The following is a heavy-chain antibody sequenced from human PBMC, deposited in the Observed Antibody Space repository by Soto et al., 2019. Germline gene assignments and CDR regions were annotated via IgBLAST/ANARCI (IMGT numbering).Heavy chain of an antibody. Sequence: QVQLVQSGAEVKKPGASVKVSCTASGYTFSNYGITWVRQAPGQGLEWMGWISTYNGNTNYAKKVQGRVTMTIDTSTSTAYMELRSLSSDDTAMYYCSACTGPSCHRGREWFDPWVQGTLVTVSA. D-gene: IGHD2-2*01. J-gene: IGHJ5*02. CDR2: ISTYNGNT. V-gene: IGHV1-18*04. CDR1: GYTFSNYG. CDR3: SACTGPSCHRGREWFDP.